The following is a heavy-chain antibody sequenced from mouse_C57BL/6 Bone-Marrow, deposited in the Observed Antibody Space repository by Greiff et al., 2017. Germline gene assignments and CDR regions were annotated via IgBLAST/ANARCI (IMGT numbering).Heavy chain of an antibody. CDR3: ARDSLYYGSSYFDY. D-gene: IGHD1-1*01. V-gene: IGHV5-16*01. Sequence: EVKLVESAGGLVQPGSSMKLSCTASGFTFSDYYMAWVRQVPEKGLEWVANINYDGSSTYYLDSLKSRFIISRDNAKNILYLQMSSLKSEDTATYYCARDSLYYGSSYFDYWGQGTTLTVSS. CDR2: INYDGSST. CDR1: GFTFSDYY. J-gene: IGHJ2*01.